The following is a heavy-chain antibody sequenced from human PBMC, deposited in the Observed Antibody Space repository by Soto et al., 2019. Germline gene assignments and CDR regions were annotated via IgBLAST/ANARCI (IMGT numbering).Heavy chain of an antibody. CDR1: GDSISSYY. J-gene: IGHJ6*02. CDR2: IDYTGTT. D-gene: IGHD4-17*01. V-gene: IGHV4-59*03. CDR3: AREHGDPVSYYGLDV. Sequence: PSETLSLTCIVSGDSISSYYWSWIRQPPGKGLEWIGYIDYTGTTNYNPSLKSRVTISIDTSKNQFSLKVTSVTAADTAVYFCAREHGDPVSYYGLDVWGQGTTVTVS.